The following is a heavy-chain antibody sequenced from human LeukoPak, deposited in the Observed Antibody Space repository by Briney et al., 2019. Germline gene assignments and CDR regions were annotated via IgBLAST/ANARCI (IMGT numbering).Heavy chain of an antibody. CDR3: ARERSYYYDSSGSPIDY. Sequence: PGGSLRLSCAASGFTFSSYSMNWVRQAPGKGLEWVSSISSSSSYIYYADSVKGRFTISRDNAKNLLYLQMNSLRAEDTAVYYCARERSYYYDSSGSPIDYWGQGTLVTVSS. D-gene: IGHD3-22*01. V-gene: IGHV3-21*01. J-gene: IGHJ4*02. CDR1: GFTFSSYS. CDR2: ISSSSSYI.